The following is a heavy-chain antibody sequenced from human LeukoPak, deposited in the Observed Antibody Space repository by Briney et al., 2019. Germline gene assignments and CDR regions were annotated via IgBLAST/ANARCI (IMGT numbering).Heavy chain of an antibody. Sequence: GGSLRLSCAASGFTFSSYWMHWVRQAPGKGLVWVSRINTDGSSTSYADSVKGRFTISRDNAKNTLYLQMNSLRAEDTAVYYCARDRLNYYGSGPSDYFDYWGQGTLVTVSS. J-gene: IGHJ4*02. D-gene: IGHD3-10*01. CDR3: ARDRLNYYGSGPSDYFDY. V-gene: IGHV3-74*01. CDR2: INTDGSST. CDR1: GFTFSSYW.